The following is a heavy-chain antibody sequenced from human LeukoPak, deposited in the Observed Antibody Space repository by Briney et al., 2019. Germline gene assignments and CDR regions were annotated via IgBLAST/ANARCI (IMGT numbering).Heavy chain of an antibody. CDR2: ISSSGSTI. J-gene: IGHJ6*03. CDR1: GFTFSSYE. CDR3: ARERSPIEHYYMDV. V-gene: IGHV3-48*03. D-gene: IGHD2-21*01. Sequence: GGSLRLSCAASGFTFSSYEMNWVRQAPGKGRGWVSYISSSGSTIYYADSVKGRFTISRDNAKNSLYLQTNSLRAEDTAVYNCARERSPIEHYYMDVWGKGTTVTVSS.